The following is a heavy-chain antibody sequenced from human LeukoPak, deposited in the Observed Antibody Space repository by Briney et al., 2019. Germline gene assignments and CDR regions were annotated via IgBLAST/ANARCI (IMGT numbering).Heavy chain of an antibody. CDR1: GGSISSYY. CDR2: IYYSGST. J-gene: IGHJ4*02. CDR3: ARVPPGTSHFDY. D-gene: IGHD1-7*01. Sequence: PSETLSLTCTVPGGSISSYYWSWIRQPPGKGLEWIGYIYYSGSTKYNPSLKSRVTISVDTSKNQFSLKLTSVTAADTAVYYCARVPPGTSHFDYWGQGTLVTVSS. V-gene: IGHV4-59*01.